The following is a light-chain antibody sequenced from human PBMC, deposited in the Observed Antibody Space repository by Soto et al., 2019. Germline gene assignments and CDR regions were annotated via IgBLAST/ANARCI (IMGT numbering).Light chain of an antibody. Sequence: QSALTQPASVSGSPGQSITISCTGTSSDVGNYNLVSWYQQHPGKAPQLMIYEGSKRPSGVSNRFSGSKSGNTASLTISGLQAEDEDDYSCCSYAGSSLYVFGTGTKLTVL. CDR1: SSDVGNYNL. V-gene: IGLV2-23*01. J-gene: IGLJ1*01. CDR3: CSYAGSSLYV. CDR2: EGS.